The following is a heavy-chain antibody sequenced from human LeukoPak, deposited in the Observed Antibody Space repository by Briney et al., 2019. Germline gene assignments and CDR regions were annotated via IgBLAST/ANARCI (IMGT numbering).Heavy chain of an antibody. V-gene: IGHV4-38-2*02. CDR2: IYHSGRT. CDR3: ARANYYDNSGYSRGASDI. CDR1: GYSITSGFY. Sequence: PSETLSLTCTVSGYSITSGFYWGWIRQPPGKGLEWIGSIYHSGRTYYNPSLKSRVTISVDTSKNQFSLKLTSVTAADTALYYCARANYYDNSGYSRGASDIWGPGTMVTVSS. J-gene: IGHJ3*02. D-gene: IGHD3-22*01.